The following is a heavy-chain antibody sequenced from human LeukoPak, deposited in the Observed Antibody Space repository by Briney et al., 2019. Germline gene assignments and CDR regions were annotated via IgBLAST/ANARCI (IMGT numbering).Heavy chain of an antibody. CDR3: ARRSPGEAFDI. CDR2: IYYSGGT. V-gene: IGHV4-59*11. D-gene: IGHD7-27*01. CDR1: GGSISSHY. J-gene: IGHJ3*02. Sequence: PSETLSLTCTVSGGSISSHYWNWIRQPPGKGLEWIGYIYYSGGTNYNPSLKSRVTISVDTSKNQFSLKLSSVTAADTAVYYCARRSPGEAFDIWGKGTMVTVSS.